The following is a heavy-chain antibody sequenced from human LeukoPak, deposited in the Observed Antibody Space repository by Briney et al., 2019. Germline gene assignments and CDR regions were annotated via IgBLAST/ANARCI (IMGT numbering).Heavy chain of an antibody. CDR2: ITHSGAT. CDR3: ARGLRSVTWERELMSYQFYGMDV. Sequence: SQTLSLTCAVSGESFNDYYWIWIRQLPGKGLEWIGEITHSGATSYNPSLKNRVTFSIDTSRRQFSLRLRSLTAADTGVFYCARGLRSVTWERELMSYQFYGMDVWGQGTTVSVSS. J-gene: IGHJ6*02. CDR1: GESFNDYY. D-gene: IGHD1-7*01. V-gene: IGHV4-34*01.